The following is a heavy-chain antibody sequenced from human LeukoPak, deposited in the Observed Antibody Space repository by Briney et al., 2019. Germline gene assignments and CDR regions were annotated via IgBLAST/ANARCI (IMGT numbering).Heavy chain of an antibody. V-gene: IGHV3-33*01. J-gene: IGHJ5*02. Sequence: GRSLILSCAASGFTFSSYGMHWVRQAPGKGLEWVAVIWYDGSNKYYADSVKGRFTISRDNSKNTLYLQMNSLRAEDTAVYYCARDRRVRGVIANWFDPWGQGTLVTVSS. D-gene: IGHD3-10*01. CDR3: ARDRRVRGVIANWFDP. CDR1: GFTFSSYG. CDR2: IWYDGSNK.